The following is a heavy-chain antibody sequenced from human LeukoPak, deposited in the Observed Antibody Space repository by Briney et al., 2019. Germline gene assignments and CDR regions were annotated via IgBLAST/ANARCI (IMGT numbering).Heavy chain of an antibody. CDR1: GFTFDDYA. CDR2: ISWDGGST. D-gene: IGHD1-26*01. J-gene: IGHJ4*02. CDR3: AKDGRPTRGYYLDH. V-gene: IGHV3-43D*03. Sequence: RRSLRLSCAASGFTFDDYAMQSVRQAPGKGLELVSLISWDGGSTSYADSVKGRFTISRDNSKSSLYLQLNSLRADDTALYYCAKDGRPTRGYYLDHWGQGTLVTVSS.